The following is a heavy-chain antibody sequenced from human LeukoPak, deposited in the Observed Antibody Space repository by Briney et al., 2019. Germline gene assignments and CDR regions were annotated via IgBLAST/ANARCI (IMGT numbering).Heavy chain of an antibody. J-gene: IGHJ4*02. CDR1: GFTFSDYY. V-gene: IGHV3-11*04. CDR2: ISSSGSTI. CDR3: ARARRMLYEYTYFDY. D-gene: IGHD2-8*01. Sequence: GGFLRLSCAASGFTFSDYYMSWIRQAPGKGLEWVSYISSSGSTIYYADSVKGRFTISRDNAKNSLYLQMNSLRAEDTAVYYCARARRMLYEYTYFDYWGQGTLVTVSS.